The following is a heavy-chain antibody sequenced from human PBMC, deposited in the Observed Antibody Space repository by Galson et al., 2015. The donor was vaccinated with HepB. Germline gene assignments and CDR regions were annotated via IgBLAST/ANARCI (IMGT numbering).Heavy chain of an antibody. CDR2: IYATGTT. Sequence: LRLSCAASGFTFNTYAMNWVRQPAGKGLEWIGRIYATGTTNYNPSLRSRVTMSVDMSNKQFSLSLTSMTAADTAVYYCVRGYCTTSSCYEPDSWGQGILVTVSS. J-gene: IGHJ4*02. CDR3: VRGYCTTSSCYEPDS. D-gene: IGHD2-2*01. V-gene: IGHV4-4*07. CDR1: GFTFNTYA.